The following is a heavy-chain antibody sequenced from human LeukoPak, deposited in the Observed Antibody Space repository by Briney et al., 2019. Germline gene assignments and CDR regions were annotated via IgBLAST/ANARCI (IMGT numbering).Heavy chain of an antibody. V-gene: IGHV4-39*01. CDR3: ARHRNWGLDY. CDR2: IYYSGST. D-gene: IGHD7-27*01. Sequence: PSETLSLTSTVSGGSIGSTIYYWGWIRQPPGKGLEWIGNIYYSGSTHYNPSLKSRVTISVDTSKNQLSLKLNSMTAADTAVYYCARHRNWGLDYWGQGTLVTVSS. CDR1: GGSIGSTIYY. J-gene: IGHJ4*02.